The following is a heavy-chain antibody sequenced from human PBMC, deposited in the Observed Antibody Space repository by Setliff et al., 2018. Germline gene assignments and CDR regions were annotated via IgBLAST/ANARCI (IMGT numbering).Heavy chain of an antibody. CDR3: ARELRSPFWHFDL. CDR1: GATLSGDV. D-gene: IGHD3-3*01. CDR2: FIPVLGKA. Sequence: ASVKVSCKASGATLSGDVFSWVRQAPGHGLEWMGRFIPVLGKANYAPRLQGRLTITVDTSTGTSYMDLRSLRSDDTAIYYCARELRSPFWHFDLWGQGSLVTVS. J-gene: IGHJ4*02. V-gene: IGHV1-69*04.